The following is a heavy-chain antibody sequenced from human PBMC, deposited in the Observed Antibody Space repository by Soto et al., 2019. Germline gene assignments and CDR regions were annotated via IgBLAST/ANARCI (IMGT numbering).Heavy chain of an antibody. Sequence: QVQLVQSGAEVEKPGASVKVSCKASGYTFTHYYIHWVRQAPGQGLEWMGFINPSGGTTSQAQKFQGRVTMIRDTSTSTVYMELSSLRSEDTAMYYCARGPYSSGSLYYLDYWGQGTLVTVSS. D-gene: IGHD2-8*02. V-gene: IGHV1-46*01. CDR2: INPSGGTT. J-gene: IGHJ4*02. CDR1: GYTFTHYY. CDR3: ARGPYSSGSLYYLDY.